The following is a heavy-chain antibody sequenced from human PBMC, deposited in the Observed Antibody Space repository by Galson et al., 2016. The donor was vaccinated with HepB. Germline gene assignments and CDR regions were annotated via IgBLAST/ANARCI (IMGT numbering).Heavy chain of an antibody. Sequence: QSGAEVKKPGESLKISCKGSGYSFSTYWIGWVRQRPGKGLEWMGIIYPDDSDTTYSPSFQGQVTISADRSISTAYLQWSSLEASDTAMYYWARHEPYFYDSSGYADYWGQGTLVTVSS. J-gene: IGHJ4*02. V-gene: IGHV5-51*01. CDR3: ARHEPYFYDSSGYADY. D-gene: IGHD3-22*01. CDR2: IYPDDSDT. CDR1: GYSFSTYW.